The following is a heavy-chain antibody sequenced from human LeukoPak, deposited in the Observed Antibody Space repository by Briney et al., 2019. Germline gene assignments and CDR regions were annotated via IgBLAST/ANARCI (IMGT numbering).Heavy chain of an antibody. D-gene: IGHD3-16*01. CDR2: IYHSGST. Sequence: SGTLSLTCAVSGDSISSDIWWNWVRQPPGKGLEWIGYIYHSGSTYYNPSLKSRVTISVDRSKNQFSLKLSSVTAADTAVYYCARVGALDPGGSYYFDYWGQGTLVTVSS. V-gene: IGHV4-4*02. CDR1: GDSISSDIW. CDR3: ARVGALDPGGSYYFDY. J-gene: IGHJ4*02.